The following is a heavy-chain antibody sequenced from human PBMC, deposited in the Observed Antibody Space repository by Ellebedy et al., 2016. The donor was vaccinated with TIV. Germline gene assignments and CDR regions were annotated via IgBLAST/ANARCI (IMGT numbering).Heavy chain of an antibody. CDR3: SRGAGRTVGAVDE. V-gene: IGHV4-39*07. D-gene: IGHD1-26*01. CDR1: GGSISSSSYY. Sequence: SETLSLXXTVSGGSISSSSYYWGWIRQPPGKGLEWIGSIYYSGSTYYNPSLKSRVTISVDTSKNQFSLKLSSVSAADTAVYFCSRGAGRTVGAVDEWGQGTQVTVSS. CDR2: IYYSGST. J-gene: IGHJ4*02.